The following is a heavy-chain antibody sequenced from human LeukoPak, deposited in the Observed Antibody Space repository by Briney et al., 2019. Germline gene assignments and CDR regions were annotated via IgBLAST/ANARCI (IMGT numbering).Heavy chain of an antibody. CDR2: IYPCDSDT. J-gene: IGHJ4*02. V-gene: IGHV5-51*01. CDR1: GYTFTIYW. D-gene: IGHD3-9*01. CDR3: ARFDILTGYSLDY. Sequence: GESLKIPCKGSGYTFTIYWIGGVRQMPGKGLDWMGIIYPCDSDTRYSPSFQGQVTISADKSINTAYLQWSSLKASDTAMYYGARFDILTGYSLDYWGQGTLVTVSS.